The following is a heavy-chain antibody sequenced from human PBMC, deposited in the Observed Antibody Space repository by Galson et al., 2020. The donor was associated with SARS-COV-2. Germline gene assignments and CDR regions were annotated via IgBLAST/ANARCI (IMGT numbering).Heavy chain of an antibody. V-gene: IGHV4-61*02. CDR2: IYSSGST. J-gene: IGHJ4*02. CDR3: ARDSISWYDVYFEY. CDR1: GDSISRGRYY. D-gene: IGHD6-13*01. Sequence: SEPLSLTCTVSGDSISRGRYYWSWVRQPAGKGLEWIGRIYSSGSTNYNPSLKSRVTISVDTSKNQFSLKLSSVTAADTAVYYCARDSISWYDVYFEYWGQGTVVTVSS.